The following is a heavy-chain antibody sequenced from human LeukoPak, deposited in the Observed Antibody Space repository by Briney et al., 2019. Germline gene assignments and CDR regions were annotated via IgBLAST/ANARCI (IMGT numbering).Heavy chain of an antibody. CDR1: GGSISSSGYY. Sequence: SETLSLTCTVSGGSISSSGYYWGWIRLPPGKGLEWIGSIYYSGNTYYNPSLKSRVTISVDTSKNQFSLKLSSVTAADTAVYYCARVLDDLRGSIVLGLDYWGQGTLVTVSS. V-gene: IGHV4-39*07. CDR3: ARVLDDLRGSIVLGLDY. J-gene: IGHJ4*02. D-gene: IGHD3-16*02. CDR2: IYYSGNT.